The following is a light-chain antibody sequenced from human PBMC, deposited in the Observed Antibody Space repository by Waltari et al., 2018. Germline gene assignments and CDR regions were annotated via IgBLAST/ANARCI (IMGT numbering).Light chain of an antibody. J-gene: IGLJ2*01. CDR2: SNN. V-gene: IGLV1-44*01. CDR1: SSNIGSHT. Sequence: QSVLTQPPSASGTPGQRATISCSGSSSNIGSHTVTWYQQLPGTAPKLLIYSNNQRPSGVPDRFSGSKSGTSASLAISGLQSEDEADYYCAAWDDSRGVFGGGTKLTVL. CDR3: AAWDDSRGV.